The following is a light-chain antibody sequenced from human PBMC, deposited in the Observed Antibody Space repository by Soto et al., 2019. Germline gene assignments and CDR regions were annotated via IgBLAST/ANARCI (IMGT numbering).Light chain of an antibody. CDR3: QQSYRLPLT. J-gene: IGKJ3*01. V-gene: IGKV1-39*01. Sequence: DIQVTQSPSSLSASVGDRVAITCRSSQSISDYLNWYQQKPGKALKLVIYGASNLQSGVPPRFSGSGSGSEFTLTISGLQPDDFAIYFCQQSYRLPLTFGPGTKVDV. CDR1: QSISDY. CDR2: GAS.